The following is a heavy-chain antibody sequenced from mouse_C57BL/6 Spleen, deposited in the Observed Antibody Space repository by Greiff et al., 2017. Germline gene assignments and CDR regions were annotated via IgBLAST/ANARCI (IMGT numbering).Heavy chain of an antibody. CDR3: ARDRIGRGYYAMDY. J-gene: IGHJ4*01. V-gene: IGHV5-16*01. D-gene: IGHD6-1*01. CDR1: GFTFSDYY. CDR2: INYDGSST. Sequence: EVKLVESEGGLVQPGSSMQLSCTASGFTFSDYYMAWVRQVPEKGLEWVANINYDGSSTYYLDSLKSRFIISVDNAKNILYLQMSSLKSEDTATYYCARDRIGRGYYAMDYWGQGTSVTVSS.